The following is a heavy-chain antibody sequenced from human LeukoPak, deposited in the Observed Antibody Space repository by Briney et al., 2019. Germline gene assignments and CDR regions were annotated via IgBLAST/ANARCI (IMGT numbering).Heavy chain of an antibody. Sequence: GGSLRLSCAASGFTFSDYWMSWVRQAPGKGLEWVANIKHDGSERYYVDSVKGRFTISRDNAKNSLSLQMSSLRAEDTAVYYCARHYLDYWGQGTLVTVSS. V-gene: IGHV3-7*01. J-gene: IGHJ4*02. CDR1: GFTFSDYW. CDR3: ARHYLDY. CDR2: IKHDGSER.